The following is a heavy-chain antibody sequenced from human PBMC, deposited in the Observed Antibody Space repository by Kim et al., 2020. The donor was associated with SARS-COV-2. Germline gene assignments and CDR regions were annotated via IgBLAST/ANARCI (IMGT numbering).Heavy chain of an antibody. Sequence: ASVKVFCKASGYTFTSYDINWVRQATGQGLERKGWMNPNSGNTGYAQKFQGRVTMTRNTSISTAYMELSSLRSEDTAVYYCARGHKRSMIVVVITYYYYYGVDVWGQGTTVTVSS. CDR2: MNPNSGNT. CDR3: ARGHKRSMIVVVITYYYYYGVDV. J-gene: IGHJ6*02. V-gene: IGHV1-8*01. D-gene: IGHD3-22*01. CDR1: GYTFTSYD.